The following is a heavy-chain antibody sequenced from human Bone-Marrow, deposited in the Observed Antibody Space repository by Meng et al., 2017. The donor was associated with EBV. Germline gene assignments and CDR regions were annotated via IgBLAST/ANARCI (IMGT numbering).Heavy chain of an antibody. CDR2: INPNSGGT. Sequence: QVLLARSGAGVKQPGAPLKVSCKASGYTFTGYYMHWVRQAPGQGLEWMGRINPNSGGTNYAQKFQGRVTMTRDASISTAYMELSRLRSDDTAVYYSAREDDSSGYYLPYYFDYWGQGTLVTVSS. V-gene: IGHV1-2*06. CDR1: GYTFTGYY. D-gene: IGHD3-22*01. J-gene: IGHJ4*02. CDR3: AREDDSSGYYLPYYFDY.